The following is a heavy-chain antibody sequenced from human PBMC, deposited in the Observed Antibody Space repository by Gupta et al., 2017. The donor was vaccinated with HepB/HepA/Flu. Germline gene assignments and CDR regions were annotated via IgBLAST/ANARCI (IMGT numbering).Heavy chain of an antibody. CDR1: ALPFSGYS. D-gene: IGHD1-26*01. V-gene: IGHV3-21*02. CDR3: ARDSGSGSYNGYFQN. J-gene: IGHJ1*01. CDR2: ISSSSTYI. Sequence: EVQLVECGGGVVKPGGSMRLSCAASALPFSGYSMNWVRQAPGKGLEWVSSISSSSTYIYYADSLKGRFTISRDNAKNSLYLQMNSLRAEDTAVYYCARDSGSGSYNGYFQNWGQGSLVTVSS.